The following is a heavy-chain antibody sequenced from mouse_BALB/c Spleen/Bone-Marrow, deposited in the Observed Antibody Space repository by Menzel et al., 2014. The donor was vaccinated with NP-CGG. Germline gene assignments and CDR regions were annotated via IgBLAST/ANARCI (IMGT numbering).Heavy chain of an antibody. J-gene: IGHJ4*01. CDR1: GFTFNTYD. D-gene: IGHD4-1*01. V-gene: IGHV10-1*02. Sequence: EVQLQQSDGGLVQPKGSLKLSCAASGFTFNTYDMNWVRQAPGKGLEWVARIRSKSNNYATYYADSVKDRFTISRDDSQSMLYLQMNNLKTEDTAMYYCVRHLGAFYAMDYWGQGTSVTVSS. CDR3: VRHLGAFYAMDY. CDR2: IRSKSNNYAT.